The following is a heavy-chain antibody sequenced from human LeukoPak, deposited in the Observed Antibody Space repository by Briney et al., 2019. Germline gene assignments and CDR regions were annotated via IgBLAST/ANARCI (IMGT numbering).Heavy chain of an antibody. CDR2: ISSSGSTI. J-gene: IGHJ6*03. Sequence: PGGSLRLSCAASGFTFSDYYMSWIRQAPGKGLEWVSYISSSGSTIYYADSVKGRFTISRDNAKNSLYLQMNSLRAEDTAAYYCARVRGCSSTSCYAYYYMDVWGKGTTVTVSS. CDR1: GFTFSDYY. D-gene: IGHD2-2*01. V-gene: IGHV3-11*01. CDR3: ARVRGCSSTSCYAYYYMDV.